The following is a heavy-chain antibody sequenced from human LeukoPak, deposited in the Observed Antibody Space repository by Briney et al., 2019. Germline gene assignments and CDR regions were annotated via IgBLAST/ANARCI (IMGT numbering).Heavy chain of an antibody. V-gene: IGHV1-46*01. CDR2: INPRDGST. D-gene: IGHD2-2*01. Sequence: ASVKVSCKASGYTFTNYYIHWVRQAPGQGLEWMGLINPRDGSTTYAQRFQGRVTMTRETSTSTVYMDLSNLRSDDTAVYYCAARAMRGIVVVPAAHPLDYWGQGTLVTVSS. J-gene: IGHJ4*02. CDR1: GYTFTNYY. CDR3: AARAMRGIVVVPAAHPLDY.